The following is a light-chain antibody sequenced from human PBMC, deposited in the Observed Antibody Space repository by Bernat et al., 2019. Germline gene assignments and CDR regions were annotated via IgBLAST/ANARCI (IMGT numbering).Light chain of an antibody. Sequence: PGERVTLSCRASQSVSSSYLTWYQQKPGQAPRLLIYGASTRATSIPARFSGSGSGTDFTLTISSLQPEDFAVHYCQQDYNLPPLTFGGGTKVEIK. J-gene: IGKJ4*01. CDR2: GAS. CDR1: QSVSSSY. CDR3: QQDYNLPPLT. V-gene: IGKV3D-7*01.